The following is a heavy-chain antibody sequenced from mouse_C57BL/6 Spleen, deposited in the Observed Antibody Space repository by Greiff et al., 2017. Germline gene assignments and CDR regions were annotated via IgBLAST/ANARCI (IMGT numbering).Heavy chain of an antibody. CDR2: IDPETGGT. Sequence: QVHVKQSGAELVRPGASVTLSCKASGYTFTDYEMHWVKQTPVHGLEWIGAIDPETGGTAYNQKFKGKAILTADKSSSTAYMELRSLTSEDSAVYYCTRSLITTVVALDYWGQGTTLTVSS. V-gene: IGHV1-15*01. CDR1: GYTFTDYE. J-gene: IGHJ2*01. D-gene: IGHD1-1*01. CDR3: TRSLITTVVALDY.